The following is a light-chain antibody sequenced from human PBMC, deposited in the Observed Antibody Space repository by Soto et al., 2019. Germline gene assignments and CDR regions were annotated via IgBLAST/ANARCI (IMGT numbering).Light chain of an antibody. CDR1: SSNIGAAFG. J-gene: IGLJ3*02. CDR3: QSYDSSLSGWV. Sequence: QSALTQPPSVSGAPGQRVTISCTGSSSNIGAAFGVHWYQHLLGTAPKLLIYGNTNRPSGVPDRFSGSKSGTSASLAITGLQAEDEAEYYCQSYDSSLSGWVFGGGTKVTVL. CDR2: GNT. V-gene: IGLV1-40*01.